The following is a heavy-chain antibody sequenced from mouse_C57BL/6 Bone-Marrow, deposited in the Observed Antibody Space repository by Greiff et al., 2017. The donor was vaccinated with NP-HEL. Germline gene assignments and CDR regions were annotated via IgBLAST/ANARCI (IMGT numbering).Heavy chain of an antibody. Sequence: VQLQQSGPELVKPGASVKISCKASGYTFTDYYMNWVKQSHGKSLEWIGDINPNNGGTSYNQKFKGKATLTVDKSSSTAYMELRSLTSEDSAVYYCASTVVALYYFDYWGQGTTLTVSS. D-gene: IGHD1-1*01. J-gene: IGHJ2*01. V-gene: IGHV1-26*01. CDR2: INPNNGGT. CDR1: GYTFTDYY. CDR3: ASTVVALYYFDY.